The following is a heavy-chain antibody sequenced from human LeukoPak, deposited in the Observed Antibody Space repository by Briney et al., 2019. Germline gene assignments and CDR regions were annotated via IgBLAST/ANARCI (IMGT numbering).Heavy chain of an antibody. CDR1: GGSISSTIYY. CDR2: IFHSGST. V-gene: IGHV4-39*07. J-gene: IGHJ5*02. D-gene: IGHD3-10*01. Sequence: SETLSLTCTVSGGSISSTIYYWGWIRQPPGKGLEWVGEIFHSGSTNYNPSLKSRVTISRDKSKNHFSLILSSVTAADTAVYCCARGHFFGLGSSRFDPWGQGTQVTVFS. CDR3: ARGHFFGLGSSRFDP.